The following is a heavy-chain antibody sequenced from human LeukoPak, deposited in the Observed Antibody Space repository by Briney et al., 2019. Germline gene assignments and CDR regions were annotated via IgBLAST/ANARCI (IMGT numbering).Heavy chain of an antibody. Sequence: SGTLSLTCAVSGGSISSSNWWSWVRQPPGKGLEWIGEFHHSGITNYNPSLKSRATISVDKSKNQFSLKLSSVTAADTAVYYCARGDDNASCLVDFWGQGTLVTVSS. CDR2: FHHSGIT. CDR1: GGSISSSNW. CDR3: ARGDDNASCLVDF. V-gene: IGHV4-4*02. J-gene: IGHJ4*02. D-gene: IGHD2-2*01.